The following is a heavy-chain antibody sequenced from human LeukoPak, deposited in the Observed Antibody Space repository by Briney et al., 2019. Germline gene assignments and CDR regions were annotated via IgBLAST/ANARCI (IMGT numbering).Heavy chain of an antibody. V-gene: IGHV3-7*01. D-gene: IGHD5-24*01. CDR2: IKQDGSEK. CDR3: SRQTRKDGYNYDY. J-gene: IGHJ4*02. Sequence: GGSLRLSCAASGFTFSSYWMSWVRQAPGKGLEWVANIKQDGSEKYYVDSVKGRFTISRDNAKNSLYLQMNSLRAEDTAVYYCSRQTRKDGYNYDYWGQGTLVTVSS. CDR1: GFTFSSYW.